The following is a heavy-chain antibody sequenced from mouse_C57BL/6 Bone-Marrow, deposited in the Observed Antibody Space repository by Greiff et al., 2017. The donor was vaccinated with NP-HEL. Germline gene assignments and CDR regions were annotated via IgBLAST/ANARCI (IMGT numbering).Heavy chain of an antibody. CDR1: GYTFTDYN. D-gene: IGHD2-1*01. CDR3: ARMAIYYGNYDWYVDV. V-gene: IGHV1-18*01. Sequence: EVKLVESGPELVKPGASVKIPCKASGYTFTDYNMDWVKQSHGKSLEWIGDINPNNGGTIYNQKFKGKATLTVDKSSSTAYMELRSLTSEDTAGYYCARMAIYYGNYDWYVDVWGTGTTVTVSS. CDR2: INPNNGGT. J-gene: IGHJ1*03.